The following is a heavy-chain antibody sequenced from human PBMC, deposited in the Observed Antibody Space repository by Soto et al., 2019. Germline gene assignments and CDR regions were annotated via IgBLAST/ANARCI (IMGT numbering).Heavy chain of an antibody. CDR1: GASLNNYY. Sequence: PSETLSLSCTVSGASLNNYYWTWNRQPPGKGLEWIGYIHYSGSTSYNPSLKNRVTISRDTSKKQFYLNLTSVTAADTAVYFCARSYSNGWYSRGDWGQGTPVTVSS. D-gene: IGHD6-19*01. J-gene: IGHJ4*02. CDR2: IHYSGST. CDR3: ARSYSNGWYSRGD. V-gene: IGHV4-59*01.